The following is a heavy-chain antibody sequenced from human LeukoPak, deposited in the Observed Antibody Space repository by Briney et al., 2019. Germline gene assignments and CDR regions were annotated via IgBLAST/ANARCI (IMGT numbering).Heavy chain of an antibody. D-gene: IGHD6-19*01. CDR2: IRSDGSNK. J-gene: IGHJ4*02. V-gene: IGHV3-30*02. CDR1: GFSFSSYG. Sequence: GGSLRLSCAGSGFSFSSYGMHWVRQAPGKGLEWMAFIRSDGSNKYYADSVKGRFTISRDNSKNTLYLRMNSLRAEDTAVYYCARILDSAWGELGYWGQGTLVTVSS. CDR3: ARILDSAWGELGY.